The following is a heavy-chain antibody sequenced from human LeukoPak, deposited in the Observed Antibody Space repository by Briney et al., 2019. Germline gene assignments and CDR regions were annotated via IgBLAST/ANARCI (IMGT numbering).Heavy chain of an antibody. CDR2: IYTSGST. CDR1: GGSISSGSYY. Sequence: SQTLSLTCTVSGGSISSGSYYWSWIRQPAGKGLEWIGRIYTSGSTNYNPSLKSRVTISVDTSKNQFSLKLSSVTAADTAVYYCARENVVTPDSYFDYWGQGILVTVSS. CDR3: ARENVVTPDSYFDY. D-gene: IGHD4-23*01. V-gene: IGHV4-61*02. J-gene: IGHJ4*02.